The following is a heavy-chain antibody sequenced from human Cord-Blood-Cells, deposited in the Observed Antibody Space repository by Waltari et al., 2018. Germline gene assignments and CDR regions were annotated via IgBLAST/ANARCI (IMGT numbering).Heavy chain of an antibody. Sequence: QVQLQESGPGLVKPSGTLSLTCAVSGGTISSSNWWSWVRQTTGKGLEWIGEIYHSGSTNYIPFVKSRVITAVDKSKNEFSLTLSSVTAADTAVYYCATDLMAVGDSSGYFLYWGQGTLVTVSS. V-gene: IGHV4-4*02. J-gene: IGHJ4*02. CDR2: IYHSGST. CDR3: ATDLMAVGDSSGYFLY. D-gene: IGHD3-22*01. CDR1: GGTISSSNW.